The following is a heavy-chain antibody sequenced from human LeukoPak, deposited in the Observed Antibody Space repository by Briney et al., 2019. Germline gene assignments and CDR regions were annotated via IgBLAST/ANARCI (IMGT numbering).Heavy chain of an antibody. CDR2: MNPNSGNT. CDR3: ASGIVVVPAARDYYYYYMDV. D-gene: IGHD2-2*01. J-gene: IGHJ6*03. CDR1: GYTFTSYD. V-gene: IGHV1-8*01. Sequence: ASVKVSCKASGYTFTSYDINWVRQATGQGLEWMGWMNPNSGNTGYAQKFQGRVTMTRNTSISTAYMELSSLRSEDTAVYYCASGIVVVPAARDYYYYYMDVWGKGTTVTVSS.